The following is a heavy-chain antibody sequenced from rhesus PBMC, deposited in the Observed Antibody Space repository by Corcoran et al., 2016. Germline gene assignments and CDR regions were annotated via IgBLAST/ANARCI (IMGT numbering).Heavy chain of an antibody. CDR2: IYGSIGST. CDR1: GYSISSNY. Sequence: QVQLQESGPGLVKPSETLSLTCAVSGYSISSNYWTWIRQPPGKGLEWIGYIYGSIGSTYYNPSLKSRVTISTDTSRNQFSLKLSSVTAADTAFYYCARPRDSLDVWGRGVLVTVSS. V-gene: IGHV4-147*01. CDR3: ARPRDSLDV. J-gene: IGHJ5-2*02.